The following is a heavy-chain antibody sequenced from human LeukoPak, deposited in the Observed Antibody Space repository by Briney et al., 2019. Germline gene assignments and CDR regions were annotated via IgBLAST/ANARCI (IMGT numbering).Heavy chain of an antibody. Sequence: SETQSLTCTVSGGSISSYYWSWIRQPPGKGLEWIGYIYYSGSTNYNPSLKSRVTISVDTSKNQFSLKLSSVTAADTAVYYCARSTSPGYYYYGMDVWGQGTTVTVSS. J-gene: IGHJ6*02. V-gene: IGHV4-59*08. CDR3: ARSTSPGYYYYGMDV. CDR2: IYYSGST. CDR1: GGSISSYY. D-gene: IGHD2-2*01.